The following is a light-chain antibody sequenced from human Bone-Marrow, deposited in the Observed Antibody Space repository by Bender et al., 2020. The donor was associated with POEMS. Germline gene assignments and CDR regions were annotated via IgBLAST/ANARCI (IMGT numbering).Light chain of an antibody. Sequence: QSALTQPASVSGSPGQSITISCTGTSSDVGGYNYVSWYQQHPGKAPKLMISEVSNRPSGVSNRFSGSKSANTASLTISGLQAEDEADYYCNSYTNSHTWVVGGGTKVTVL. J-gene: IGLJ3*02. CDR2: EVS. CDR1: SSDVGGYNY. CDR3: NSYTNSHTWV. V-gene: IGLV2-14*01.